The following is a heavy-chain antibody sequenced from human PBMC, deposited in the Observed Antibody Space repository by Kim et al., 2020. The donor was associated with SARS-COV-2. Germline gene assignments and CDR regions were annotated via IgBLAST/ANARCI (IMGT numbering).Heavy chain of an antibody. D-gene: IGHD6-19*01. CDR2: IKKDGGEK. CDR1: GFSFSTNW. CDR3: SRGMAVPGSL. V-gene: IGHV3-7*01. J-gene: IGHJ4*02. Sequence: GGSLRLSCAASGFSFSTNWMHWVRQAPGKGLEWVASIKKDGGEKYYVDSVKGRFTISRDNAEKSLYLQMNSLRAEDTAVYYCSRGMAVPGSLWGQGTLVTVSS.